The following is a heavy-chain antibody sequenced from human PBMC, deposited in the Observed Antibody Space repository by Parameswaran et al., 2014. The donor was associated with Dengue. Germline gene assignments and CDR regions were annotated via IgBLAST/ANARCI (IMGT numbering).Heavy chain of an antibody. J-gene: IGHJ5*02. CDR2: INPSGGST. Sequence: WVRQAPGQGLEWMGIINPSGGSTSYAQKFQGRVTMTRDTSTSTVYMELSSLRSEDTAVYYCARDWKYAAVAGWFDPWGQGTLVTVSS. CDR3: ARDWKYAAVAGWFDP. D-gene: IGHD6-19*01. V-gene: IGHV1-46*01.